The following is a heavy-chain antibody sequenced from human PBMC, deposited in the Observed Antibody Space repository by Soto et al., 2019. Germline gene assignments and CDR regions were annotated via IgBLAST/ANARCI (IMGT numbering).Heavy chain of an antibody. D-gene: IGHD1-1*01. J-gene: IGHJ4*02. V-gene: IGHV3-23*01. Sequence: HPGGSLRLSCAASGFTFSSYAMSWVRQAPGKGLEWVSAISGSGGSTYYADSVKGRFTISRDNSKNTLYLQMNSLRAEDTAVYYCAKNVLGTSLWDNYYFDYWGQGTLVTVSS. CDR1: GFTFSSYA. CDR3: AKNVLGTSLWDNYYFDY. CDR2: ISGSGGST.